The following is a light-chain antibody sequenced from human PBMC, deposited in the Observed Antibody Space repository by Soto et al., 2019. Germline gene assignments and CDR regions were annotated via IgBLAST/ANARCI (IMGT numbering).Light chain of an antibody. V-gene: IGKV1-12*01. CDR1: QGISGW. Sequence: DIQMTQSPSSVSASVGDRVTITCRASQGISGWLAWYQQKPGQAPKLLIYAASNLQSRVPSRFSGSGSGTDFTLTISSLQLADFATYYCQQASRFPITFGQGTRLEIK. J-gene: IGKJ5*01. CDR2: AAS. CDR3: QQASRFPIT.